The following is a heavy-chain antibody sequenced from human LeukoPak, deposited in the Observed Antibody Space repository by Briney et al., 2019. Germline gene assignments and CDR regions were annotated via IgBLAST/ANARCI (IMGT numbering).Heavy chain of an antibody. V-gene: IGHV3-23*01. CDR2: IGGGDT. Sequence: GGSLRLSCSASGFTFRNFAISWVRQAPGKGLEWVSSIGGGDTHYADSVKGRFTISRYDSRSTVDLQMSSLRAEDTAVYYCAKDGQSFNSMYDYFDSWGQGTLVTVSS. CDR1: GFTFRNFA. J-gene: IGHJ4*02. CDR3: AKDGQSFNSMYDYFDS. D-gene: IGHD2-8*01.